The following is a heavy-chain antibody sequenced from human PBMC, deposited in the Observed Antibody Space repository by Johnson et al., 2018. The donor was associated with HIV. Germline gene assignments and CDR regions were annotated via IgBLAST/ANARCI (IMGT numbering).Heavy chain of an antibody. V-gene: IGHV3-30-3*01. CDR3: ARDRGYDAFDI. CDR1: GFTFSSYA. CDR2: ISYDGSNK. D-gene: IGHD3-22*01. Sequence: VQLVESGGGVVQPGRSLRLSCAASGFTFSSYAMHWVRQAPGKGLEWVAVISYDGSNKHYLDSVKGRFTISRDNARNSLYLQMNSLRAEDTAVYFCARDRGYDAFDIWGQGTMVTVSS. J-gene: IGHJ3*02.